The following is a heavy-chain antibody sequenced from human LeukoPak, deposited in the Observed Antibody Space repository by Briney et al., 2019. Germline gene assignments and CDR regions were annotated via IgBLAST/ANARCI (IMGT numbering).Heavy chain of an antibody. CDR1: GFTFSSYW. V-gene: IGHV3-74*01. J-gene: IGHJ4*02. CDR3: ARVKNFDFDY. D-gene: IGHD1-7*01. CDR2: INSDGSST. Sequence: QPGGSLRLSCAASGFTFSSYWMHWVRQAPGKGLVWVSRINSDGSSTSYADSVKGRFTISTDNAKNTLYMQMTSLRAEDTAVYYYARVKNFDFDYWGQGTLVTVSS.